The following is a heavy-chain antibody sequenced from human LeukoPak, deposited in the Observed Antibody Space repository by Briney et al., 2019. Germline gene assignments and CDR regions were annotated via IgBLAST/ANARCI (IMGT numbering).Heavy chain of an antibody. CDR2: ITSRGGSI. CDR1: GFPLSDHY. CDR3: GRDRGYSGSH. V-gene: IGHV3-11*04. Sequence: GGSLRLSCVASGFPLSDHYMSWIRQAPGKGLEWLSYITSRGGSIYYANAVKGRFTISRDNAQNAVLLQMNRLRVEDTAVYYCGRDRGYSGSHWGQGTLVTVSS. D-gene: IGHD5-12*01. J-gene: IGHJ4*02.